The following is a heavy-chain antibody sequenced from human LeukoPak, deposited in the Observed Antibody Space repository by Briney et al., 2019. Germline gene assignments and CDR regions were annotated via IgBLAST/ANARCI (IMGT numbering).Heavy chain of an antibody. CDR3: ARLDYGEVFDAFDI. CDR2: IYYSGST. CDR1: GGSFSGYY. J-gene: IGHJ3*02. V-gene: IGHV4-34*01. Sequence: SETLSLTCAVYGGSFSGYYWSWIRQPPGKGLEWIGTIYYSGSTYYNPSLKSRVTISVDTSKNQFSLKLSSVTAADTAVYYCARLDYGEVFDAFDIWGQGTMVTVSS. D-gene: IGHD4-17*01.